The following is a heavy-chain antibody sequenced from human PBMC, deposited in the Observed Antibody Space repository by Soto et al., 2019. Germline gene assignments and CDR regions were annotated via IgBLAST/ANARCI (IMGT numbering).Heavy chain of an antibody. J-gene: IGHJ4*02. Sequence: QITLKESGPTLVKPTQTLTLTCTFSGFSLSSTRMAVGWIRQPPGKALEWLALIYWDDDKRYSPFLKSRLTIANHTPXNQVVLTMSNMDPVDTARYYCAHIVVAGLGYYFDYWGQGTLVTVSS. V-gene: IGHV2-5*02. CDR2: IYWDDDK. CDR1: GFSLSSTRMA. D-gene: IGHD6-19*01. CDR3: AHIVVAGLGYYFDY.